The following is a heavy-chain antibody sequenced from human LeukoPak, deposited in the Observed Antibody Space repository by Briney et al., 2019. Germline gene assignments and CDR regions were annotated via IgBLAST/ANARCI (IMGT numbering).Heavy chain of an antibody. J-gene: IGHJ6*03. CDR3: ATLAAAGTIRYYMDV. D-gene: IGHD6-13*01. CDR1: GYSISSGYY. V-gene: IGHV4-38-2*01. CDR2: IYHSRST. Sequence: SSETLSLTCAVSGYSISSGYYWGWIRQPPGKGLEWIGSIYHSRSTYYNPSLKSRVTISVDTSKNQFSLKLSSVTAADTAVYYCATLAAAGTIRYYMDVWAKGPRSPSP.